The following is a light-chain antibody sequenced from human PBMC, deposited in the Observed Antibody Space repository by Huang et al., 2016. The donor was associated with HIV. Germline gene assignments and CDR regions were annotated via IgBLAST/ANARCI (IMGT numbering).Light chain of an antibody. CDR3: QQFNNFL. J-gene: IGKJ3*01. Sequence: IQLTQFPSSLSASVGDRVTITCRASHDINSNLAWYQQRPGEAPKLLIYAASTLQSGVPSRFSGIGSGTVFILTINDLQPEDFATYYCQQFNNFLFGPGTKVDVK. V-gene: IGKV1-9*01. CDR1: HDINSN. CDR2: AAS.